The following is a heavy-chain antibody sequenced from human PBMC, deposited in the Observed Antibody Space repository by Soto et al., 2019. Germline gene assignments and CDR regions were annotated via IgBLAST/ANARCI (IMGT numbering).Heavy chain of an antibody. CDR1: GFTFSGYG. Sequence: RRLSCAASGFTFSGYGMHWVRQAPGKGLEWVAVIWYDGSNKYYADSVKGRFTISRDNSKNTLYLQMNSLRAEDTAVYYCASSLRGYCSGGSCYSGDYWGQGTLVTVSS. J-gene: IGHJ4*02. V-gene: IGHV3-33*01. CDR2: IWYDGSNK. CDR3: ASSLRGYCSGGSCYSGDY. D-gene: IGHD2-15*01.